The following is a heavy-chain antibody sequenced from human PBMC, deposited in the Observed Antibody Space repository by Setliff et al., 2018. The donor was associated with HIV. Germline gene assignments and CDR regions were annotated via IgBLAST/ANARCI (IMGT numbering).Heavy chain of an antibody. CDR3: ARGADYIWGNYRFPFEY. V-gene: IGHV4-38-2*01. Sequence: SETLSLTCAVSGYSISSGYYWGWSRQPPGKGLEWIGTIYHSGSNYYNTSLKSRVTISVDTSKNQISRKLSSLTAADTALYYCARGADYIWGNYRFPFEYWGQGTLVTVSS. CDR1: GYSISSGYY. J-gene: IGHJ4*02. D-gene: IGHD3-16*02. CDR2: IYHSGSN.